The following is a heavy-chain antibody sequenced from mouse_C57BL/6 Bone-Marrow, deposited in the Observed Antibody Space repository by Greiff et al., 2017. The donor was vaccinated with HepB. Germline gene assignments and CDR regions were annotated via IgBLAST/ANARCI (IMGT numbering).Heavy chain of an antibody. V-gene: IGHV1-55*01. CDR3: AREELTGTNFDY. J-gene: IGHJ2*01. CDR2: IYPGSGST. CDR1: GYTFTSYW. D-gene: IGHD4-1*01. Sequence: QVHVKQPGAELVKPGASVKMSCKASGYTFTSYWITWVKQRPGQGLEWIGDIYPGSGSTNYNEKFKSKATLSVDTSSSTAYMQLSSLTSEDSAVYYCAREELTGTNFDYWGQGTTLTVSS.